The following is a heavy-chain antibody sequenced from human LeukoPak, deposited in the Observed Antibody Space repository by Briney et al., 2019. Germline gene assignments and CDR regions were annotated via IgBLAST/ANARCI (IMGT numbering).Heavy chain of an antibody. J-gene: IGHJ4*02. CDR3: ASHSGYDFVVIGY. CDR2: INPNSGDT. V-gene: IGHV1-2*02. CDR1: GYSFTGYY. Sequence: ASVKVSCKASGYSFTGYYMHWVRQAPGQGLEWMEWINPNSGDTKYAQKFQGRVTMTRDTSISTAYMELTRLRSDDTAVYYCASHSGYDFVVIGYWGQGTLVTVSS. D-gene: IGHD5-12*01.